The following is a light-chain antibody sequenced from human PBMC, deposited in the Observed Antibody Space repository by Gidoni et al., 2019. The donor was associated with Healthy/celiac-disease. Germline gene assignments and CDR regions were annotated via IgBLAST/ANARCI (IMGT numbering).Light chain of an antibody. J-gene: IGKJ2*03. V-gene: IGKV3-20*01. CDR1: QSVSSSY. CDR3: QQYGSSPYS. CDR2: GAS. Sequence: EIVLQQSPGTRSLSPGERATLSCRASQSVSSSYLAWYQQKPGQAPRLLIYGASSRATGIPDRFSGSGSGTDFTLTISRLEPEDFAVYYCQQYGSSPYSFXQXTKLEIK.